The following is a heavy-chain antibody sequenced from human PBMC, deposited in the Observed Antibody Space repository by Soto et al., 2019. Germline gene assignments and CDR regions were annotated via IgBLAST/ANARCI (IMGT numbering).Heavy chain of an antibody. Sequence: GGSLRLSCAASGFSFNKFAMSWVRQAPGKGLEWVSAVTGSGFSTYYADSVKGRFTISRDNSKKELSLQMNSLRAEDTAVYYCAKESGLQYQLLYNFDSWGQGTLVTVS. J-gene: IGHJ4*02. CDR2: VTGSGFST. D-gene: IGHD2-2*02. V-gene: IGHV3-23*01. CDR1: GFSFNKFA. CDR3: AKESGLQYQLLYNFDS.